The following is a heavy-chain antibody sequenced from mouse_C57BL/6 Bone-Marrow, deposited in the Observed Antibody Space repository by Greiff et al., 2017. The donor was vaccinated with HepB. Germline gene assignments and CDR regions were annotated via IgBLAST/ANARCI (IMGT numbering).Heavy chain of an antibody. CDR1: GYAFSSSW. D-gene: IGHD1-1*02. Sequence: VQLQQSGPELVKPGASVKISCKASGYAFSSSWMNWVKQRPGKGLEWIGRIYPGDGDTNYNGKFKGKATLTADKSSSTAYMQLSSLTSEDSAVYFCARGVYGGFAYWGQGTLVTVSA. V-gene: IGHV1-82*01. CDR2: IYPGDGDT. CDR3: ARGVYGGFAY. J-gene: IGHJ3*01.